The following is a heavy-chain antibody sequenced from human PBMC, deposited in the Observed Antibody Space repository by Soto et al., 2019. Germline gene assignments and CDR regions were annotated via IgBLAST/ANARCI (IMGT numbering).Heavy chain of an antibody. CDR3: AKALDSSTWGVAY. V-gene: IGHV3-23*01. D-gene: IGHD2-2*01. CDR2: IGGSGGST. CDR1: GFTFGNYA. J-gene: IGHJ4*02. Sequence: GGSLRLSCAASGFTFGNYAMSWVRQAPGKGLEWVSGIGGSGGSTYYADSVKGRFTIPRDSSQNTLYLQMNSLRAEDTAVYYCAKALDSSTWGVAYWGQGTLVAVSS.